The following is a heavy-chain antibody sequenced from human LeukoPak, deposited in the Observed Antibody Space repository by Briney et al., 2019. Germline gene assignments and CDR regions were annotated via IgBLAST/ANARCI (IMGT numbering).Heavy chain of an antibody. J-gene: IGHJ4*02. CDR3: ASDIVAPGLHFEY. D-gene: IGHD6-13*01. CDR2: ITGGGVGT. Sequence: GGSLRLSCAASGFTASSFGMSWVRQSPGKGLEWVSAITGGGVGTYYADSVKGRFTISRDNAKNSLYLQMNSLRAEDTAVYYCASDIVAPGLHFEYWGQGTLVTVSS. V-gene: IGHV3-23*01. CDR1: GFTASSFG.